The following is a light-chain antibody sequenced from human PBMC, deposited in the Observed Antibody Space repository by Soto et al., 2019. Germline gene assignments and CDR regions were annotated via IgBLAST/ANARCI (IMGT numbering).Light chain of an antibody. CDR3: QQYGSSPLWT. CDR1: QSVSSSY. Sequence: EIVLTQSPGTLSLSPGERATLSCRASQSVSSSYLAWYQQKPGQAPRLLIYDASSRATGVPDRFSGSGSGTAFTLTISRLEPEDFAVYYCQQYGSSPLWTFGQGTKVEIK. V-gene: IGKV3-20*01. J-gene: IGKJ1*01. CDR2: DAS.